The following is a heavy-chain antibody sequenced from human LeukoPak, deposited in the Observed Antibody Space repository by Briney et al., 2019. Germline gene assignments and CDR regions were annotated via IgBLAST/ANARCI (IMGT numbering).Heavy chain of an antibody. CDR3: ARDFYYESGGYGRTDF. V-gene: IGHV3-53*01. D-gene: IGHD3-22*01. J-gene: IGHJ4*02. CDR1: GFTVGSNA. CDR2: IYSGGST. Sequence: QTGGSLRLSCAASGFTVGSNAMNWVRQAPGKGLEWVSVIYSGGSTYYADSVKGRFTISRDNSKNTLYLQMNSLRPEDTAVYYCARDFYYESGGYGRTDFWGQGTLVTVSS.